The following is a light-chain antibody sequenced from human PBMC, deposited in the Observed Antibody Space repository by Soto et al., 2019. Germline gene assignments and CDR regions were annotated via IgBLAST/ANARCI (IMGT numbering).Light chain of an antibody. CDR1: QTISSW. CDR2: KTS. Sequence: DIQLTQSPSTLSASVGDRVTITCRASQTISSWLAWYQQKPGKAPNLWIYKTSNLESGVPSRFSGSGSGTAFTLSISSLQPDDFATYYCQYYNDYCWTFGQGTKVEIK. J-gene: IGKJ1*01. CDR3: QYYNDYCWT. V-gene: IGKV1-5*03.